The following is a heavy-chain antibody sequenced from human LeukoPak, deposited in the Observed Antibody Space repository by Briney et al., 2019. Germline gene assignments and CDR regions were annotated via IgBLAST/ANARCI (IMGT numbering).Heavy chain of an antibody. CDR1: GFTVSSNY. CDR3: ARGGGPYYSGSGSFDF. V-gene: IGHV3-53*01. CDR2: IYTGGST. J-gene: IGHJ4*02. Sequence: GGSLRLSCAVSGFTVSSNYMSWVRQAPGKGLEWVSVIYTGGSTYSADSVKGRFTISRDNSKNTLYLQMHSLRAEDTAVYYCARGGGPYYSGSGSFDFWGQGTLVTVSS. D-gene: IGHD3-10*01.